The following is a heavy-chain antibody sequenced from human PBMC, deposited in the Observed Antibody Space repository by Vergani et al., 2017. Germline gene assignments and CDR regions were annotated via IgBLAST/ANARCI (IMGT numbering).Heavy chain of an antibody. J-gene: IGHJ4*02. CDR2: IQFDGSNQ. V-gene: IGHV3-30*02. CDR1: GFTLSNYD. D-gene: IGHD1-26*01. Sequence: VQLVESGGGLVKPGGSLRLSCATSGFTLSNYDMQWIRQGPGKGLEFVAFIQFDGSNQYYADSVKGRFTLSRDNSKNTLYLQMNSLRAEDTAVYYCASRIVGATALSYWGQGTLVTVSS. CDR3: ASRIVGATALSY.